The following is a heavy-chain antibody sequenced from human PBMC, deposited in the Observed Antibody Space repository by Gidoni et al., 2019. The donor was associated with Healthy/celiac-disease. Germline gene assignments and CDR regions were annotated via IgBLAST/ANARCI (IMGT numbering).Heavy chain of an antibody. D-gene: IGHD6-13*01. V-gene: IGHV4-34*01. CDR3: ARVSRAAAMIYFDY. CDR2: INHSGRT. J-gene: IGHJ4*02. Sequence: QVQLQQWCAGLFTPSDTLSLTCAVYDGSFSVYYLSWIRQPPGKGLEWIGEINHSGRTNYNPSLKSRVTISVDTSKNQFSLKLSSVTVADTAVYYCARVSRAAAMIYFDYWGQGTLVTVSS. CDR1: DGSFSVYY.